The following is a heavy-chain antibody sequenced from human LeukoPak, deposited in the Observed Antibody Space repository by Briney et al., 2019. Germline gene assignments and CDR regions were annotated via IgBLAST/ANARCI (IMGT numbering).Heavy chain of an antibody. D-gene: IGHD2-2*01. Sequence: GGSLRLSCAASGFTFSDYYMSWIRQAPGKGLEWVSYISSSGSTKYYADSVKGRFTISRDNAKNTLYLQMNSLRSDDTAVYYCASRSVVPAVLFDYWGQGTLVTVSS. V-gene: IGHV3-11*01. J-gene: IGHJ4*02. CDR3: ASRSVVPAVLFDY. CDR1: GFTFSDYY. CDR2: ISSSGSTK.